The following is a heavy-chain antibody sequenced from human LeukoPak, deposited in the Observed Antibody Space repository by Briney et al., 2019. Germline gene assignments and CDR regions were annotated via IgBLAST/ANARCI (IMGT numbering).Heavy chain of an antibody. D-gene: IGHD4-17*01. J-gene: IGHJ4*02. CDR2: MSPSGGRT. CDR3: ARDHDYGDYEGPAAFDY. CDR1: GFTFTDYC. V-gene: IGHV1-46*01. Sequence: GASVEVSCKAFGFTFTDYCMHWLRQALGQGLEWMGEMSPSGGRTSYAQKFQGRVTMTRDTSTSTVYMELTSLSSEDTAVYYCARDHDYGDYEGPAAFDYWGPGTLVTVSS.